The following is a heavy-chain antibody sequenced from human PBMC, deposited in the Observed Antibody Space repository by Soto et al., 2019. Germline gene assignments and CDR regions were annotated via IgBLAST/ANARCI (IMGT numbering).Heavy chain of an antibody. D-gene: IGHD6-19*01. CDR3: ARSETAGHRGFDI. V-gene: IGHV1-69*06. Sequence: QVQLVQSGAEMRVPGSSVKVSCKASGGTFSSSAINWLRQAPGQGPEWMGGIIPTFGTANYIEKFRGRVTITADTSTSTAYMEVSSLTSEDSAMYFCARSETAGHRGFDIWGQGTIVTVSS. J-gene: IGHJ3*02. CDR2: IIPTFGTA. CDR1: GGTFSSSA.